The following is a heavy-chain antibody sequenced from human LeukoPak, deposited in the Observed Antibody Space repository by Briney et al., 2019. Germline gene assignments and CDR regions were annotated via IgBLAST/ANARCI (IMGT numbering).Heavy chain of an antibody. J-gene: IGHJ4*02. CDR2: IDPSDSYT. Sequence: GESLKISCKGSGYSFTSYWISWVRQLPGKGLEWMGRIDPSDSYTNYSPSFQGHVTISADKSISTAYLQWSSLKASDTAMYYCARHYGGPEGLFDYWGQGTLVTVSS. D-gene: IGHD4-23*01. CDR1: GYSFTSYW. CDR3: ARHYGGPEGLFDY. V-gene: IGHV5-10-1*01.